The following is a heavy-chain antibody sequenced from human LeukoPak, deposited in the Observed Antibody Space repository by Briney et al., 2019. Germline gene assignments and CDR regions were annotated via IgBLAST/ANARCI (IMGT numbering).Heavy chain of an antibody. V-gene: IGHV4-31*03. CDR3: ASHYYDSSGYNVDY. CDR2: IYYSGST. D-gene: IGHD3-22*01. CDR1: GGSISSGGYY. Sequence: SQTLSLTCTVSGGSISSGGYYWSWIRQHPGKGLEWIGYIYYSGSTYYNPSLKSRVTISVDTSKNQFSLKLSSVTAAATAVYYCASHYYDSSGYNVDYWGQGTLVTVSS. J-gene: IGHJ4*02.